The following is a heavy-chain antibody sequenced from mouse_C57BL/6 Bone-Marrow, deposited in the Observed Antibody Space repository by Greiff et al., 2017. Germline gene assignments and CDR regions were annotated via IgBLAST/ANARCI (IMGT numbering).Heavy chain of an antibody. J-gene: IGHJ2*01. CDR2: ISDGGSYT. CDR3: ARGRDY. Sequence: DVQLVESGGGLVKPGGSLKLSCAASGFTFSSYAMSWVRQTPEKRLEWVATISDGGSYTYYPDNVKGRFTISRDNAKNNLYLQMSHLKSEDTAMYYCARGRDYWGQGTTLTVSS. V-gene: IGHV5-4*01. CDR1: GFTFSSYA.